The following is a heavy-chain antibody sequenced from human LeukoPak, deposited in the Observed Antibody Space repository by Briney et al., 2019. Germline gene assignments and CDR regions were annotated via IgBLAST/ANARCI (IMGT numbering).Heavy chain of an antibody. CDR1: GYTFTSYG. J-gene: IGHJ3*02. Sequence: GASVKVSCKASGYTFTSYGISWVRQAPGQGLEWMGWISAYNGNTNYAQKILSRVTMTTDTSTSTAYMELRSLRSDDTAVYYCAREFLDESGGYYQHDAFDIWGQGTMVTVSS. CDR3: AREFLDESGGYYQHDAFDI. CDR2: ISAYNGNT. D-gene: IGHD3-22*01. V-gene: IGHV1-18*01.